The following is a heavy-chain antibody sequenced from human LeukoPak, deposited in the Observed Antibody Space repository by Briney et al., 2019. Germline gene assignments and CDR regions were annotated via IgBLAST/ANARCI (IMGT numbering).Heavy chain of an antibody. Sequence: SETLSLTCTVSGGSISSYYWSWIRQPPGKGLEWIGYIYYSGSTNYNPSLKSRVTISVDTSKNQFPLKLSSVTAADTAVYYCAREASQKGAHYMDVWGKGTTVTISS. CDR2: IYYSGST. CDR1: GGSISSYY. D-gene: IGHD3-16*01. V-gene: IGHV4-59*01. CDR3: AREASQKGAHYMDV. J-gene: IGHJ6*03.